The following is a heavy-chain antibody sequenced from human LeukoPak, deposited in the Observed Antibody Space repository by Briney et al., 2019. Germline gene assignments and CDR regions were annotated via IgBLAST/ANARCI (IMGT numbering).Heavy chain of an antibody. J-gene: IGHJ5*02. CDR1: GGTFSSYA. D-gene: IGHD6-19*01. CDR2: FDPEDGET. V-gene: IGHV1-24*01. CDR3: ATCQGGYSSGWYGTWFDP. Sequence: ASVKVSCKASGGTFSSYAISWVRQAPGKGLEWMGGFDPEDGETIYAQKFQGRVTMTEDTSTDTAYMELSSLRSEDTAVYYCATCQGGYSSGWYGTWFDPWGQGTLVTVSS.